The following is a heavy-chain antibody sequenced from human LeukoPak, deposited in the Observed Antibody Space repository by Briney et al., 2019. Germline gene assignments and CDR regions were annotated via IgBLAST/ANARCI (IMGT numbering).Heavy chain of an antibody. Sequence: ASVKVSCKASGYTFTSYDINWVRQATGQGLEWMGWMNPNSGNTGYAQKFQGRVTMTRNASISTAYMELSSLRSEDTAVYYCARRGLRGQGFDYWGQGTLVTVSS. J-gene: IGHJ4*02. V-gene: IGHV1-8*01. CDR1: GYTFTSYD. CDR3: ARRGLRGQGFDY. CDR2: MNPNSGNT.